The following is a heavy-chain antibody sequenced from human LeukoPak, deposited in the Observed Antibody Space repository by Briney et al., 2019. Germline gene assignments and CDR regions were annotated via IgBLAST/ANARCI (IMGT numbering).Heavy chain of an antibody. D-gene: IGHD6-13*01. CDR1: GASISSTNNF. V-gene: IGHV4-39*07. J-gene: IGHJ4*02. CDR3: ARDGGYSSSWFDIDY. CDR2: IYYSVST. Sequence: SETLSLTCTVSGASISSTNNFWGWIRQTPGKGLEWIATIYYSVSTYYNPSLKSRLSISVDTSKNQFSLKLSSVTAADTAVYYCARDGGYSSSWFDIDYWGQGTLVTVSS.